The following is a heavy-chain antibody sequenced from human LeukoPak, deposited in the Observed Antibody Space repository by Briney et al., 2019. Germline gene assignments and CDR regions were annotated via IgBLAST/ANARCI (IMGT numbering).Heavy chain of an antibody. D-gene: IGHD1-7*01. CDR1: GGSISGYY. CDR2: VYTSGST. Sequence: SETLSLTCSVSGGSISGYYWTWIRQPPGKGLEWIWRVYTSGSTHYNPSLKTRLTMSVDTSKNQFSLKLSSVTAADTAVYYWARLITGTTKAFYIWGQGTMVTVSS. CDR3: ARLITGTTKAFYI. V-gene: IGHV4-4*07. J-gene: IGHJ3*02.